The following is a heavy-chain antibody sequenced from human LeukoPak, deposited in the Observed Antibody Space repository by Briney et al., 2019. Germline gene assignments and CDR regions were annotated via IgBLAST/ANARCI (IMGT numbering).Heavy chain of an antibody. Sequence: GGSLRLSCAASGFTFSSYEMNWVRQAPGKGLEWVSYISSSGRTTYYADSVKGRFSISRDNAKHSLYLQMNSLRAEDTAVYYCARGSGYSNYYFDYWGQGTLVTVSS. CDR2: ISSSGRTT. J-gene: IGHJ4*02. CDR1: GFTFSSYE. D-gene: IGHD3-22*01. CDR3: ARGSGYSNYYFDY. V-gene: IGHV3-48*03.